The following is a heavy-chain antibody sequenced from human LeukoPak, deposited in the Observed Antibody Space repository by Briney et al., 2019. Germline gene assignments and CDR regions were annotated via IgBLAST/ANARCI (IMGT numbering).Heavy chain of an antibody. V-gene: IGHV3-23*01. Sequence: GGSLTLSCAASGFTFSTYPMCWVRQPPRKGLGWVSSVFGGSGDTYYIDSVKGRFTISRDNSKSTLYLQMNSLRGDDTAVYYCAKYGGVARPPYLDYWGQGTLVTVSS. D-gene: IGHD3-3*01. CDR2: VFGGSGDT. CDR1: GFTFSTYP. CDR3: AKYGGVARPPYLDY. J-gene: IGHJ4*02.